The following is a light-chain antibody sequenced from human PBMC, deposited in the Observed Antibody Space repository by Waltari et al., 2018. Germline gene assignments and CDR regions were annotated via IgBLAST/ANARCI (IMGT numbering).Light chain of an antibody. CDR1: QSVSSSY. CDR2: DAS. V-gene: IGKV3D-20*01. Sequence: EIVLTQSPATLSLSPGERATLSCGARQSVSSSYLAWYQQKPGLAPRLLIYDASSRSPGIPDRFSGSGSGTDFTLTISRLEPEDFAVYYCQQYGSSPSTFGPGTKVDIK. CDR3: QQYGSSPST. J-gene: IGKJ3*01.